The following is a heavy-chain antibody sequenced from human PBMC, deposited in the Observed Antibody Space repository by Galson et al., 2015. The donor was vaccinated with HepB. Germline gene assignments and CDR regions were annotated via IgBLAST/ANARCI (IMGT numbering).Heavy chain of an antibody. J-gene: IGHJ4*02. V-gene: IGHV3-30-3*01. CDR2: ISYDGSNK. CDR3: TPAHYGDSKTDYFDH. CDR1: GFSFSNYA. D-gene: IGHD4-17*01. Sequence: SLRLSCAASGFSFSNYAMYWVRQAPGRGLEWVAVISYDGSNKHYADSVRGRFTISRDNSMNTLFLQMNSLRPEDTAVCYCTPAHYGDSKTDYFDHWGQGTLVTVSS.